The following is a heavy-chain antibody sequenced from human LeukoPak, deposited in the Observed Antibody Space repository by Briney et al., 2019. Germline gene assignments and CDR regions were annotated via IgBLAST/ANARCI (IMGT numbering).Heavy chain of an antibody. CDR3: TRHAGDSSGYYSLG. V-gene: IGHV3-73*01. J-gene: IGHJ4*02. CDR1: GSTFSNAW. CDR2: IRSKANSYAT. D-gene: IGHD3-22*01. Sequence: GGSLRLSCAASGSTFSNAWMSWVRQAPGKGLEWVGRIRSKANSYATAYAASVKGRFTISRDDSKNTAYLQMNSLKTEDTAVYYCTRHAGDSSGYYSLGWGQGTLVTVSS.